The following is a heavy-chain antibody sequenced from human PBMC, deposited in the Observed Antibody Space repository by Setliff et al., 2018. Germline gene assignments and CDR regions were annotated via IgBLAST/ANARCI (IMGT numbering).Heavy chain of an antibody. CDR2: IWSDGINK. Sequence: GGSLRLSCGASGFTFSTHAMHWVRQAPGKGLEWVAMIWSDGINKYYGASVKGRFTVSRDNSKKMVYLEMNTLGAEDTALYNCVTDPPGSGWSFDSWGQGTLVTVSS. CDR1: GFTFSTHA. J-gene: IGHJ4*02. V-gene: IGHV3-33*03. CDR3: VTDPPGSGWSFDS. D-gene: IGHD6-19*01.